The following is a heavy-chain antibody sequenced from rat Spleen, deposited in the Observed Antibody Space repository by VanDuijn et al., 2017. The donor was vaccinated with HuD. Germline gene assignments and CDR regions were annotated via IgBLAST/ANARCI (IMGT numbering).Heavy chain of an antibody. CDR2: ISYDGGST. CDR3: SRGPRFDY. J-gene: IGHJ2*01. Sequence: EVQLVESGGGLVQPGRSMKLSCAASGFTFSNYGMAWVRQAPKKGLEWVAYISYDGGSTYYRDPVKGRFTISRDNAKNTLYLQMNSLRSEDSATYVSSRGPRFDYWGQGVMVTVSS. CDR1: GFTFSNYG. V-gene: IGHV5S13*01.